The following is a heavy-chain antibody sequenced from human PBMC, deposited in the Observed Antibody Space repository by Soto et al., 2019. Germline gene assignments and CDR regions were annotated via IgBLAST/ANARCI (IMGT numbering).Heavy chain of an antibody. V-gene: IGHV3-30*04. CDR2: ISYDGSNK. CDR1: GFTFSSYA. J-gene: IGHJ3*02. D-gene: IGHD6-19*01. CDR3: ARDLLIAVAGDAFDI. Sequence: GGSLRLSCAASGFTFSSYAMHWVRQAPGKGLEWVAVISYDGSNKYYADSVKGRFTISRDISKNTLYLQMNSLRAEDTAVYYCARDLLIAVAGDAFDIWGQGTMVTVSS.